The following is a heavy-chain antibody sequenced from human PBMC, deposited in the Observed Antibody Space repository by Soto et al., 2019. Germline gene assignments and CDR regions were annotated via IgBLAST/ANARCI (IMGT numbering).Heavy chain of an antibody. CDR3: ALGDAFDI. V-gene: IGHV3-7*01. D-gene: IGHD3-16*01. Sequence: EVQLVESGGGLVQPGGSLRLSCADSGFTLSSYWMSWVRQAPGKGLEWVANIKQDGSEKYYVDSVKGRFTISRDNAKNSLYLQMNSLRAEDTVVYYCALGDAFDIWGQGTMVSVSS. CDR1: GFTLSSYW. CDR2: IKQDGSEK. J-gene: IGHJ3*02.